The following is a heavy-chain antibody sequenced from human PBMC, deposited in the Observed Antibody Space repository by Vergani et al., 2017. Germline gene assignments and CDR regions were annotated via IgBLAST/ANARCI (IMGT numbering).Heavy chain of an antibody. V-gene: IGHV3-23*04. Sequence: EAQLAESGGGLVQPGGSLRLSCTASGFIFSTYAMSWVRQAPGKGLEWVSGISASGAPTYYADSVKGRDTISRDNSKNTLYLQMNRLRVEDTAVYYCARAYGRYDWFDYWGQRTLVTVSS. D-gene: IGHD1-20*01. CDR1: GFIFSTYA. J-gene: IGHJ4*01. CDR2: ISASGAPT. CDR3: ARAYGRYDWFDY.